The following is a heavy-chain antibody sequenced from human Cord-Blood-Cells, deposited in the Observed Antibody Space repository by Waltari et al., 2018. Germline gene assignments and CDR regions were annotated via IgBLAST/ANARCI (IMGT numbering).Heavy chain of an antibody. V-gene: IGHV3-53*01. D-gene: IGHD3-16*01. CDR1: GFTVSSHY. Sequence: EVQLVESGGGLIQPGGSLRLSCAASGFTVSSHYMSWVRQAPGKGLEWVSVIYSGGSTYYADSVKGRFTISRDNSKNTLYLQMNSLRAEDTAVYYCARGPFFRVGAPDYWGQGTLVTVSS. J-gene: IGHJ4*02. CDR2: IYSGGST. CDR3: ARGPFFRVGAPDY.